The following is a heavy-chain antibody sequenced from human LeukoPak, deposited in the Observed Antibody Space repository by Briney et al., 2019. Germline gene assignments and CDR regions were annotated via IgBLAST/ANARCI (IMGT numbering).Heavy chain of an antibody. D-gene: IGHD6-19*01. V-gene: IGHV5-51*01. J-gene: IGHJ4*02. CDR2: IYPADSDA. Sequence: GESLKISCKASGYIFSTYWIGWVRRMPEKGLEWMGIIYPADSDAKYSPSFQGQVTISADKSITTAYLQWSSLKASDTAIYYCARRVTVSGVMAYFDYWGQGTLVTVSS. CDR3: ARRVTVSGVMAYFDY. CDR1: GYIFSTYW.